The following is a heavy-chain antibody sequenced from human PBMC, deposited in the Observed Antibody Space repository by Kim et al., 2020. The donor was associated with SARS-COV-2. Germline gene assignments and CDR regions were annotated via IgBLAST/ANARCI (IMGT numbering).Heavy chain of an antibody. V-gene: IGHV3-7*04. CDR2: K. J-gene: IGHJ4*02. CDR3: ARAGGVGTVDY. Sequence: KFYGGSVEGRFTISRGNAKNSVYLQMGVLTGEDTAIYFCARAGGVGTVDYWGQGTLVTVSS. D-gene: IGHD1-7*01.